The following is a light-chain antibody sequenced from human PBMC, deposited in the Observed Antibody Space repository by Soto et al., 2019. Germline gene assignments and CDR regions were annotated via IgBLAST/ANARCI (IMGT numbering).Light chain of an antibody. J-gene: IGLJ2*01. CDR1: SSDVGGYDY. V-gene: IGLV2-14*01. CDR2: DVS. CDR3: TSYRSSTTPVV. Sequence: QSALTQPASVSGSPGQSITISCTGTSSDVGGYDYVSWYQQLPGKAPKVMIYDVSNRPSGVSDRFSGSKSGNTASLTISGLQAEDEAGYYCTSYRSSTTPVVFGGGTKLTVL.